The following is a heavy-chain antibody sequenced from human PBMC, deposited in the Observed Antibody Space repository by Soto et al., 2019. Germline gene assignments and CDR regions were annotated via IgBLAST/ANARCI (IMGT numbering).Heavy chain of an antibody. J-gene: IGHJ5*02. Sequence: SETLSLTCTVSGGSISTYYWSWIRQPPGKGLEWIGFIYYTGSTNCNPSLKSRVTLSLDTSKNQFSLKLSSVTAADTAVYYCARASSCAYDSCAFDPWGQGTLVTVSS. V-gene: IGHV4-59*01. CDR2: IYYTGST. D-gene: IGHD3-16*01. CDR3: ARASSCAYDSCAFDP. CDR1: GGSISTYY.